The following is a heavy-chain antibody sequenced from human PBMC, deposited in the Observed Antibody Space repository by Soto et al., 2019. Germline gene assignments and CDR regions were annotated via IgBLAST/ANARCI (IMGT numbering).Heavy chain of an antibody. D-gene: IGHD3-22*01. CDR3: AKSRYSDSSGDFYDY. CDR1: AFTFNNYA. CDR2: IGGSGRTT. V-gene: IGHV3-23*01. J-gene: IGHJ4*02. Sequence: PGGSLRLSCAASAFTFNNYAMSRVRQAPGKGLEWVSGIGGSGRTTYYADSVKGRFTISRDNSNNTLFLQMNSLRAEDTAVYYCAKSRYSDSSGDFYDYWGQGTLVTVSS.